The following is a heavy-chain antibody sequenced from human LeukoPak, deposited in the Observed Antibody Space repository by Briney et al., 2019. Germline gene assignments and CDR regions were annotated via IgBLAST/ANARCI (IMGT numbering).Heavy chain of an antibody. CDR1: GDSISSGRYY. Sequence: SETLSLTCTVSGDSISSGRYYWSWIRQHPGKGLEWLGYIYYSGSTYYNPSLKSRVTISVDTSQNQFSLKLSSVTAADTAVYYCARVRDPLDYWGQGTLVTVSS. CDR3: ARVRDPLDY. V-gene: IGHV4-31*03. J-gene: IGHJ4*02. D-gene: IGHD5-24*01. CDR2: IYYSGST.